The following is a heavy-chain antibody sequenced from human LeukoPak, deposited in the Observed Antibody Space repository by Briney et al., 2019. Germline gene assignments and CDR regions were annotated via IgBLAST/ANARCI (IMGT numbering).Heavy chain of an antibody. V-gene: IGHV4-39*01. J-gene: IGHJ4*02. CDR2: IYYSGNT. CDR3: ASYMIRGPYHFDF. CDR1: GGSISSSSYY. Sequence: SETLSLTCTVSGGSISSSSYYWGWIRQPPGKGLEWIGSIYYSGNTYYNPSLKSRVTISVDTSKNQFSLKVTSVTAADTAVYFCASYMIRGPYHFDFWGQGTLVSVSS. D-gene: IGHD3-10*01.